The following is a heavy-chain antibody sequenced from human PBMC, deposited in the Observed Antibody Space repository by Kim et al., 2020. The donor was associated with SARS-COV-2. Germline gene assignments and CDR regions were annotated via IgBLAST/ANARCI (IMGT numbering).Heavy chain of an antibody. Sequence: DSVKGRFTISRDNAKNSLYLQMNSLSAEDTAVYYCARWADYYGSGSYLDYWGQGTLVTVSS. CDR3: ARWADYYGSGSYLDY. V-gene: IGHV3-11*06. D-gene: IGHD3-10*01. J-gene: IGHJ4*02.